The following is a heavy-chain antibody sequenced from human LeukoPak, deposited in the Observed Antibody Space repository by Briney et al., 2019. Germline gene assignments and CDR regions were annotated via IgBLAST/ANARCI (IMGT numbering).Heavy chain of an antibody. CDR2: IYSGGST. V-gene: IGHV3-53*05. CDR1: GFTVSSNY. CDR3: ATARYDFWSGYPKSYFDY. J-gene: IGHJ4*02. D-gene: IGHD3-3*01. Sequence: GGSLRLSCAASGFTVSSNYMSWVRQAPGKGLEWVSVIYSGGSTYYADSVKGRFTISRDNSKNTLYLQMNSLRSEDTAVYYCATARYDFWSGYPKSYFDYWGQGTLVTVSS.